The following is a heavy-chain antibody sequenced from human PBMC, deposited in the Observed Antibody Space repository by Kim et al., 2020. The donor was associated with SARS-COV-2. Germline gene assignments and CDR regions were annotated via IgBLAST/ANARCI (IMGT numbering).Heavy chain of an antibody. Sequence: GGSLRLSCAGSGFTFSDYAIHWVRQAPGKGLEWVAVISYDGSNKYYADSVKGRFTISRDNSKNTLYLQMNSLRAEDTAVYYCARVAAAGTDYWGQGTLVTVSS. J-gene: IGHJ4*02. CDR1: GFTFSDYA. CDR2: ISYDGSNK. D-gene: IGHD6-13*01. V-gene: IGHV3-30-3*01. CDR3: ARVAAAGTDY.